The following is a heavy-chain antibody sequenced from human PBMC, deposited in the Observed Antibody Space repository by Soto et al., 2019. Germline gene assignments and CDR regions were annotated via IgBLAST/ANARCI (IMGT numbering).Heavy chain of an antibody. V-gene: IGHV1-8*01. Sequence: GASVKVSCKASGYTFTSFDINWMRQATGQGLEWMGWMNPNSGNTGYAQKFQGRVTMTRNTPISTAYMELSSLRSEDTAMYYCARGQDIVLMVYATYYYMDVWGKGTTVTVSS. J-gene: IGHJ6*03. D-gene: IGHD2-8*01. CDR3: ARGQDIVLMVYATYYYMDV. CDR1: GYTFTSFD. CDR2: MNPNSGNT.